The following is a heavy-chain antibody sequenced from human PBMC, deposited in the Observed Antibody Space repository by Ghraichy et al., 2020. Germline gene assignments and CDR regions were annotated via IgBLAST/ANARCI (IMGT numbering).Heavy chain of an antibody. V-gene: IGHV1-2*02. Sequence: ASVKVSCKASGYTFTGYYMHWVRQAPGQGLEWMGWINPNSGGTNYAQKFQGRVTMTRDTSISTAYMELSRLRSDDTAVYYCAREAGTLASTLRSWFDPWGQGTLVTVSS. CDR3: AREAGTLASTLRSWFDP. D-gene: IGHD1-7*01. J-gene: IGHJ5*02. CDR2: INPNSGGT. CDR1: GYTFTGYY.